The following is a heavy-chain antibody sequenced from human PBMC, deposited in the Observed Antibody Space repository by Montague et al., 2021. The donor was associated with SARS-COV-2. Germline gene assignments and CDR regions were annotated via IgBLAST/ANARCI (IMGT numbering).Heavy chain of an antibody. Sequence: SETLSLTCSVSGEPISGFFWNWIRQPAGKGLEWIGRIYASGGTDYNPSLDSRVTMSVDTYKNQFSLKVNSVTAADTAMYYCASGMVAATPVVDYWGRGTLVTVSS. J-gene: IGHJ4*02. V-gene: IGHV4-4*07. CDR1: GEPISGFF. D-gene: IGHD2-15*01. CDR3: ASGMVAATPVVDY. CDR2: IYASGGT.